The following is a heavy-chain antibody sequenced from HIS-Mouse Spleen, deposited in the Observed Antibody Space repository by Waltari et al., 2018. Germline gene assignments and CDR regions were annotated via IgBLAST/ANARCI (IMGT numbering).Heavy chain of an antibody. D-gene: IGHD6-13*01. CDR2: IYYSGSP. Sequence: QLQLQESGPGLVKPSETLSLTCTVSVGSISSSSYYWCWIRQPPGKGLEWIGSIYYSGSPYYNPSLKSRVTISVDTSKNQFSLKLSSVTAADTAVYYCAREIPYSSSWYDWYFDLWGRGTLVTVSS. CDR1: VGSISSSSYY. J-gene: IGHJ2*01. V-gene: IGHV4-39*07. CDR3: AREIPYSSSWYDWYFDL.